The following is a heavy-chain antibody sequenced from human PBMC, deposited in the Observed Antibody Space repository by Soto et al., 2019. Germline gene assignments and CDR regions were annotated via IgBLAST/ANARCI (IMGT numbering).Heavy chain of an antibody. J-gene: IGHJ4*02. D-gene: IGHD6-19*01. Sequence: SETLSLTCTVSGGSISSSSYYWGWIRQPPGKGLEWIGSIYYSGSTYYNPSLKSRVTISVDTSKNQFSLKLSSVTAADTAVYYCARDPNPGGAGDYWGQGTLVTVSS. CDR1: GGSISSSSYY. V-gene: IGHV4-39*07. CDR2: IYYSGST. CDR3: ARDPNPGGAGDY.